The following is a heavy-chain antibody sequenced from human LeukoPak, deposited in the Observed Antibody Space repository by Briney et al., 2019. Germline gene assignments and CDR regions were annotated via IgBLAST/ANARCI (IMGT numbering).Heavy chain of an antibody. D-gene: IGHD1-7*01. CDR2: INPNSGGT. CDR1: GYTFTGYY. V-gene: IGHV1-2*02. J-gene: IGHJ4*02. CDR3: ARALPNNWNYVGDY. Sequence: ASVKVSCKASGYTFTGYYMHWVRQAPGQGLEWMGWINPNSGGTNYAQKFQGRVTMTRDTSISTAYMELSSLRSDDTAVYSCARALPNNWNYVGDYWGQGPLVTVSS.